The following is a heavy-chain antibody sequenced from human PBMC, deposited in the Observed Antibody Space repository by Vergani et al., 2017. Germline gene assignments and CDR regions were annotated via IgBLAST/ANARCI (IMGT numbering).Heavy chain of an antibody. CDR1: GFTFGNYA. CDR2: ISYAGTEK. CDR3: ARGGKGIIMVVHSKHL. J-gene: IGHJ4*01. V-gene: IGHV3-30-3*01. Sequence: VQLVESGGGLVQPGGSLRLSCAASGFTFGNYAMHWVRQAPGKGLEWVEVISYAGTEKKYADSVNGRFTISRDNSKKKMSLQMNSLRVEDTAVYYWARGGKGIIMVVHSKHLWGQGNQV. D-gene: IGHD2-15*01.